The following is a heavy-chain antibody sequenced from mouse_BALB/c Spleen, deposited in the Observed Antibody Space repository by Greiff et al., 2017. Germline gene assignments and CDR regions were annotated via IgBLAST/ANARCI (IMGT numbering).Heavy chain of an antibody. V-gene: IGHV3-2*02. CDR2: ISYSGST. Sequence: EVQLQQSGPGLVKPSQSLSLTCTVTGYSITSDYAWNWIRQFPGNKLECMGYISYSGSTSYNPSLKSRISITRDTSKNQFFLQLNSVTTEDTATYYCARSGGNYAWFAYWGQGTLVTVSA. CDR1: GYSITSDYA. CDR3: ARSGGNYAWFAY. D-gene: IGHD2-1*01. J-gene: IGHJ3*01.